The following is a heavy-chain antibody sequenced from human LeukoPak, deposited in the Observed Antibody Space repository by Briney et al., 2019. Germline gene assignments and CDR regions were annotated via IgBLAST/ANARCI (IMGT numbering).Heavy chain of an antibody. Sequence: VASVTVSCTASGYTFTSYGISWVRQAPGQGLEWMGWISAYNGNTDYAQKLQGRVTMTTDTSTSTAYMELRSLRSDDTAVYYCARDSCSSTSCKGRFDPWGQGTLVTVSS. CDR3: ARDSCSSTSCKGRFDP. J-gene: IGHJ5*02. CDR2: ISAYNGNT. CDR1: GYTFTSYG. D-gene: IGHD2-2*01. V-gene: IGHV1-18*01.